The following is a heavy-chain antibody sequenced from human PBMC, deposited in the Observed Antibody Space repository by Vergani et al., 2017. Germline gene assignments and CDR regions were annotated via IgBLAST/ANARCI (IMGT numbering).Heavy chain of an antibody. D-gene: IGHD2-2*02. V-gene: IGHV3-9*01. CDR2: ISWNSGSI. CDR3: AKAPRKYCSSTSCYISWYFDL. CDR1: GFTFDDYA. J-gene: IGHJ2*01. Sequence: EVQLVESGGGLVQPGRSLRLSCAASGFTFDDYAMHWVRQAPGKGLEWVSGISWNSGSIGYADSVKGRFTISRDNAKNSLYLQMNSLRAEDTALYYCAKAPRKYCSSTSCYISWYFDLWGRGTLVTVSS.